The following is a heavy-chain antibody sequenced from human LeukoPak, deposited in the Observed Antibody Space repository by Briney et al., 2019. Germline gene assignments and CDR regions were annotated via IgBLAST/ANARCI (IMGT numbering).Heavy chain of an antibody. CDR3: AKEGYSHTSNYFDN. Sequence: QSGGSLRLSCAASGFMFDDSAMHWVRQAPGKGLEWVSLISGDGVSTFYADSVKGRFTISRDNSKNSLSLQMDSLTTEDTALYYCAKEGYSHTSNYFDNWGQGILVAVS. D-gene: IGHD2-15*01. CDR1: GFMFDDSA. J-gene: IGHJ4*02. V-gene: IGHV3-43*02. CDR2: ISGDGVST.